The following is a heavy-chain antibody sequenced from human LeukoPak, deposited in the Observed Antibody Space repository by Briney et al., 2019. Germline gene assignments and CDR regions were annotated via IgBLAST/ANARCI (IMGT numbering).Heavy chain of an antibody. D-gene: IGHD6-19*01. Sequence: PSETLSLTCTVSGGSISSGDYYWNWIRQPPGKGLEWIGRIYTSGSTNYNPSLKSRVTISVDTSKNQFSLKLSSVTAADTAVYYCASSIAVAGRFDYWGQGTLVTVSS. CDR3: ASSIAVAGRFDY. CDR2: IYTSGST. CDR1: GGSISSGDYY. J-gene: IGHJ4*02. V-gene: IGHV4-61*02.